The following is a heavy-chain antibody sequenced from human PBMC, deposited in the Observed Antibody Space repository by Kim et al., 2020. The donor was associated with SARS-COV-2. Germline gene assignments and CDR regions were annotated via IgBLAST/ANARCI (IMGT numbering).Heavy chain of an antibody. J-gene: IGHJ3*02. CDR3: ATEKSSGWFKIDAFDI. Sequence: ASVKVSCKVSGYTLTELSMHWVRQAPGKGLEWMGGFDPEDGETIYAQKFQGRVTMTEDTSTDTAYMELSSLRSEDTAVYYCATEKSSGWFKIDAFDIWGQGTMVTVSS. CDR2: FDPEDGET. D-gene: IGHD6-19*01. V-gene: IGHV1-24*01. CDR1: GYTLTELS.